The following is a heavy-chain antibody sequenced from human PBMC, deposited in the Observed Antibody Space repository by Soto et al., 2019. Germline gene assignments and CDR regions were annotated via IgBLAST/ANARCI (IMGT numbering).Heavy chain of an antibody. CDR3: ARKMPTMIVVVIQKWFDP. D-gene: IGHD3-22*01. J-gene: IGHJ5*02. CDR2: INHSGST. Sequence: SEKLSHTSAGYAGAPSRYRWIGIRHLLEKGLEWIGEINHSGSTNYNPSLKSRVTISVDTSKNQFSLKLSSVTAADTAVYYCARKMPTMIVVVIQKWFDPWGQGTLVTVS. CDR1: AGAPSRYR. V-gene: IGHV4-34*01.